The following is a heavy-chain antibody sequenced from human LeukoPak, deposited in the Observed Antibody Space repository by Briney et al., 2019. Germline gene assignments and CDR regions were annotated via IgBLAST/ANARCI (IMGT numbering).Heavy chain of an antibody. V-gene: IGHV4-31*03. Sequence: PSETLSLTCTVSGGSISSGGYYWSWIRQHPGKGLEWIGYIYYSGSTYYNPSLKSRVTISVDTSKKQISLKVTSVTAADTAVYYCATGNNTVADYWGQGTLVTVSS. D-gene: IGHD1-1*01. J-gene: IGHJ4*02. CDR2: IYYSGST. CDR1: GGSISSGGYY. CDR3: ATGNNTVADY.